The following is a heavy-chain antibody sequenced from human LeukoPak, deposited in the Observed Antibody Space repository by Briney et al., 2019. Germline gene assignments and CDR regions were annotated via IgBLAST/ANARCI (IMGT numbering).Heavy chain of an antibody. CDR3: ARHTITVTTLGWFDP. CDR1: GDSISSNY. J-gene: IGHJ5*02. Sequence: PSETLSLTCTVSGDSISSNYWSWIRQPAGKGLEWIGRIYTSGRTDYNPSLKSRVTMSVDTSKNQFSLKLSSVTAADTAVYYCARHTITVTTLGWFDPWGQGTLVTVSS. CDR2: IYTSGRT. D-gene: IGHD4-11*01. V-gene: IGHV4-4*07.